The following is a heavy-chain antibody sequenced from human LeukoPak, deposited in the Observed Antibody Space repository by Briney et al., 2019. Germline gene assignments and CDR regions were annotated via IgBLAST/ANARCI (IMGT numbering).Heavy chain of an antibody. CDR2: ISYDGSNK. Sequence: PGGSLRLSCAASGFTLSSYGMHWVRQAPGKGLEWVAVISYDGSNKYYADSVKGRFTISRDNSKNTLYLQMNSLRAEDTAVYYCARAVTTTGFSPWFDPWGQGTLVTVSS. CDR3: ARAVTTTGFSPWFDP. CDR1: GFTLSSYG. D-gene: IGHD4-17*01. V-gene: IGHV3-30*03. J-gene: IGHJ5*02.